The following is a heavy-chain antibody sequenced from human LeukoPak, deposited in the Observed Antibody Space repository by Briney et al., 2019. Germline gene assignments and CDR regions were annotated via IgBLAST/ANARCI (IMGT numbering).Heavy chain of an antibody. CDR1: GFTFSSYA. CDR3: AKDSIAGANRLLDC. J-gene: IGHJ4*02. CDR2: ISYDGSNK. V-gene: IGHV3-30*04. D-gene: IGHD1-26*01. Sequence: GRSLRLSCAASGFTFSSYAMHWVRQAPGKGLEWVAVISYDGSNKYYADSVKGRFTISRDNSKNTLYLQMNSLRAEDTAVYYCAKDSIAGANRLLDCWGQGTLVTVSS.